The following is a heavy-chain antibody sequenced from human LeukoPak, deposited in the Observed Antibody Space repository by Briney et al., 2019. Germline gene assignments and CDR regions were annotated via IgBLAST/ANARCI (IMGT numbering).Heavy chain of an antibody. CDR1: GGSISSYY. CDR2: IYYSGMT. CDR3: ARAPGFSSGWWDY. D-gene: IGHD6-19*01. Sequence: SETLSLTCTVSGGSISSYYGSWIRQPPGKRPEWIGYIYYSGMTNYNPSLKSRVTISVETSKTQFSLKLSSVTAADTAVYYCARAPGFSSGWWDYWGRGALVTVSS. V-gene: IGHV4-59*01. J-gene: IGHJ4*02.